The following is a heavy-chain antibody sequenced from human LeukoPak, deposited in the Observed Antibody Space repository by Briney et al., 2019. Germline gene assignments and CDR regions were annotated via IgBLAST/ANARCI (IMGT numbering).Heavy chain of an antibody. J-gene: IGHJ4*02. CDR3: ASSKDHYCRY. CDR2: IHQDAGEK. CDR1: GFTFSDSW. V-gene: IGHV3-7*05. Sequence: RGSLRLSCAASGFTFSDSWMTWVRQTPGKGLQWVASIHQDAGEKQYLDSVRGRFTISRDNAKSSLYLQMNSLTVDDTGIYYCASSKDHYCRYWGQGTLVTVSS.